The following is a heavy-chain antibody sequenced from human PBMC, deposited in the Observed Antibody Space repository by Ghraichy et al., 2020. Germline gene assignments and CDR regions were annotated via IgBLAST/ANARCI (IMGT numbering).Heavy chain of an antibody. D-gene: IGHD1-26*01. CDR1: GFTFSSYA. J-gene: IGHJ5*02. CDR2: ISGSGGST. V-gene: IGHV3-23*01. CDR3: ARAGEGGATTGRDNWCDP. Sequence: GGSLRLSCAASGFTFSSYAMSWVRQAPGKGLEWVSAISGSGGSTYYAASGKGRFTISRDNSKNTLYLQMNSLRAEDTAVYYGARAGEGGATTGRDNWCDPWGQGTLVSV.